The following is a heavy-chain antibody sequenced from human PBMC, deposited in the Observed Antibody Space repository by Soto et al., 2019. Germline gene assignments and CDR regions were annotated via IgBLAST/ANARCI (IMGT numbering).Heavy chain of an antibody. J-gene: IGHJ5*02. CDR3: AKDLEGSGSYHWFDP. CDR1: GFTFSSYA. D-gene: IGHD3-10*01. CDR2: ISGSGGST. Sequence: EVQLLESGGGLVQPGGSLRLSCAASGFTFSSYAMSWVRQAPGKGLEWVSAISGSGGSTYYADSVKGRFTISRDNSKNTLYLQMNRLRAEDTAVYYCAKDLEGSGSYHWFDPWGQGTLVTVSS. V-gene: IGHV3-23*01.